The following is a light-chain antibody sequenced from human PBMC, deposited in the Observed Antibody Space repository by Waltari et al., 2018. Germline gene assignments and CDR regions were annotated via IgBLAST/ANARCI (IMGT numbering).Light chain of an antibody. CDR1: QSISGY. Sequence: DIQMTQSPSSLSASVGDRVTITCRASQSISGYLNWYQQKPGKAPKVLIYATSSLQSGVPSSFIGSGSGTDFTLTISSLQPADFATYYCQQSYRTPPLTFGGGTKVEIK. V-gene: IGKV1-39*01. J-gene: IGKJ4*01. CDR2: ATS. CDR3: QQSYRTPPLT.